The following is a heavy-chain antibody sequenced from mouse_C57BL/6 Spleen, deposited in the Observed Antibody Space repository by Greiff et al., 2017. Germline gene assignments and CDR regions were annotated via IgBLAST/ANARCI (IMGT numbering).Heavy chain of an antibody. CDR2: ISDGGSYT. V-gene: IGHV5-4*01. CDR3: ARDGGFDY. CDR1: GFTFSSYA. J-gene: IGHJ2*01. Sequence: EVQLVESGGGLVKPGGSLKLSCAASGFTFSSYAMSWVRQTPEKRLEWVATISDGGSYTDYPDNVKGRFTISRDNAKNNLYLQMSHLKSEDTAMYYCARDGGFDYWGQGTTLTVSS.